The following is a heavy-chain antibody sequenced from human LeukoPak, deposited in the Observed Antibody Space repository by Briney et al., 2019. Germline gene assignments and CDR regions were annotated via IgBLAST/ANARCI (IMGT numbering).Heavy chain of an antibody. CDR3: ARCLVVAGSDY. D-gene: IGHD2-15*01. Sequence: ASVKVSCKASGYTFTGYYMHWVRQAPEQGLEWMGWINPNSGGTNYAQKFQGRVTMTRDTSISTAYMELRSLRSDDTAVYYCARCLVVAGSDYWGQGTLVTVSS. CDR2: INPNSGGT. V-gene: IGHV1-2*02. J-gene: IGHJ4*02. CDR1: GYTFTGYY.